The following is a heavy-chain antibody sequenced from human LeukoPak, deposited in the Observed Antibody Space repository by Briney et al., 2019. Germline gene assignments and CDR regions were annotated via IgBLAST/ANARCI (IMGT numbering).Heavy chain of an antibody. CDR2: ISGSGGST. Sequence: GGSLRLSCAASGFTFSSYAMSWVRQAPGKGLEWVSAISGSGGSTYYADSVKGRFTISRDNSKNALYLQMNSLRAEDTAIYYCAKKRVAATAMDYWGQGTLVTVSS. J-gene: IGHJ4*02. CDR3: AKKRVAATAMDY. CDR1: GFTFSSYA. V-gene: IGHV3-23*01. D-gene: IGHD5-12*01.